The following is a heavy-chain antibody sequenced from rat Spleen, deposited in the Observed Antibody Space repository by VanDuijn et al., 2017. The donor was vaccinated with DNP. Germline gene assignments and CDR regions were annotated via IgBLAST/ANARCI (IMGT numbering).Heavy chain of an antibody. D-gene: IGHD1-5*01. CDR1: GYSITSNY. V-gene: IGHV3-1*01. CDR3: ARWYNYFDY. Sequence: EVQLQESGPGLVKPSQSLSLTCSVTGYSITSNYWGWIRKFPGNKMEWIGHISYSGSTSYNPSLKSRISITRDTSNNQFFLHLNSVTTEDTATYYCARWYNYFDYWGQGVMVTVSS. J-gene: IGHJ2*01. CDR2: ISYSGST.